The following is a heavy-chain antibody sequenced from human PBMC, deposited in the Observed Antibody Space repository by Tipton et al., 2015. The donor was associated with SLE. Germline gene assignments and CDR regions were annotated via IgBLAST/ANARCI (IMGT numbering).Heavy chain of an antibody. Sequence: QVQLVQSGAEVKKPGSSVKVSCKASGYTFTSYYLHWVRQAPGQGLEWMGIVNTKDDSKSYAQKFQGRVTMTRDTSTSTVYMELSSLRSEDTAVYYCARATSPEAIRWFDPWGQGTLVTVSS. V-gene: IGHV1-46*01. CDR2: VNTKDDSK. CDR3: ARATSPEAIRWFDP. D-gene: IGHD2-2*01. CDR1: GYTFTSYY. J-gene: IGHJ5*02.